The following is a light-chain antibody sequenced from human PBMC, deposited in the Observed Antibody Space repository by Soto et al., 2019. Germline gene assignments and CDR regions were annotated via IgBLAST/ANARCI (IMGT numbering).Light chain of an antibody. Sequence: QSVLTQPASVSGSPGQSITISCTGTRSDVRGYNYVSWYQHHPGKAPKLLIYEVTNRPAEVSNRFSGSKSGITASLTISGLQSDDEADYYCSSYTSGSTVIFGGGTKVTVL. CDR3: SSYTSGSTVI. CDR2: EVT. CDR1: RSDVRGYNY. V-gene: IGLV2-14*01. J-gene: IGLJ2*01.